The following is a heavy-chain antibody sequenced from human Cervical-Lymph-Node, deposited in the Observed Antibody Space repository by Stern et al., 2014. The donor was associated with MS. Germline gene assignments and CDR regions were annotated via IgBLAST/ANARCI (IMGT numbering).Heavy chain of an antibody. V-gene: IGHV3-30*03. Sequence: VQLVESGGGVVQPGRSLRLSCAASGFNFSNYGMHWVRQAPGKGLEWVAVSSYDGRNKVDADSVKGRFTISRDNPKNTLYLQINSLRLDDTAVYYCARLVVIGAFDIWGQGTMVIVSS. J-gene: IGHJ3*02. D-gene: IGHD3-22*01. CDR2: SSYDGRNK. CDR1: GFNFSNYG. CDR3: ARLVVIGAFDI.